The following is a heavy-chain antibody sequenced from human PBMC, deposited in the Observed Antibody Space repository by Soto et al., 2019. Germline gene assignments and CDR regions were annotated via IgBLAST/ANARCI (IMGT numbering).Heavy chain of an antibody. CDR1: GDSVSSNSAA. J-gene: IGHJ4*02. CDR3: ARGVRGVIQPFFDY. CDR2: TYYRSKWYN. V-gene: IGHV6-1*01. D-gene: IGHD3-10*01. Sequence: SQTLSLTCAISGDSVSSNSAAWNWIRPSPSRGLEWLGRTYYRSKWYNDYAVSVKSRITINPDTSKNQFSLQLNSVTPEDTAVYYCARGVRGVIQPFFDYWGQGTLVTVSS.